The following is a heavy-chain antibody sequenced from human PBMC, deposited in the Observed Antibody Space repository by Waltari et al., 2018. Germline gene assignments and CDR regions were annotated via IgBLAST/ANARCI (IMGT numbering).Heavy chain of an antibody. D-gene: IGHD2-15*01. CDR3: ARDRGRGIYLDS. Sequence: QMQLQESGPGLVKPSGTLSVTCTVSGDSMSSGDWWSWVRQSPEKGLAWIGQIQRSGRTHYNPSFESRVTISMDSSNNQFSLKVTSTTAADTAVYYCARDRGRGIYLDSWGRGTLVTVSP. CDR1: GDSMSSGDW. CDR2: IQRSGRT. V-gene: IGHV4-4*02. J-gene: IGHJ4*02.